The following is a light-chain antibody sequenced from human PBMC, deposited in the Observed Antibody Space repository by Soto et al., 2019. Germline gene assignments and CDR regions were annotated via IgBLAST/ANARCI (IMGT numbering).Light chain of an antibody. CDR1: QTVGSSF. Sequence: EIVLTQSPGTLSLSPGERATLSCRAIQTVGSSFLAWFQHKPGQAPRLLISDASNRATGIPARFSGSGSETDFTLTISSLEPEDSAVYYCQQRSNWPSLTFGGGTKVDIK. J-gene: IGKJ4*01. V-gene: IGKV3-11*01. CDR2: DAS. CDR3: QQRSNWPSLT.